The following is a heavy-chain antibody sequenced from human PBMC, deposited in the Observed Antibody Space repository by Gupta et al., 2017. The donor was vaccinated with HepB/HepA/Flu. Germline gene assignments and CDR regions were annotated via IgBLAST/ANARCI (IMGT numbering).Heavy chain of an antibody. CDR2: IYYTGST. V-gene: IGHV4-59*08. D-gene: IGHD2-15*01. Sequence: QVQLHESGPGLVKPSGTLSLTCTVSGVSINTYYWGWIRQPPGGGVEWIGYIYYTGSTNANPSLKSRVTISIDMPKNQFSLRLKSVTAADTAVYYCARHGGEDSWGQGTRVTVSS. J-gene: IGHJ4*02. CDR1: GVSINTYY. CDR3: ARHGGEDS.